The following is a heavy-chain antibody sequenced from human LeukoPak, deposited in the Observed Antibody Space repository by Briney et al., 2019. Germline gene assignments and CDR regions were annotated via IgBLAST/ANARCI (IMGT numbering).Heavy chain of an antibody. J-gene: IGHJ6*02. D-gene: IGHD1-26*01. CDR3: ASGEWELLQRYYYYGMDV. CDR1: GYTFTGYY. CDR2: INPSSGGT. Sequence: ASVKVCCKASGYTFTGYYMDLVRQARGQGLEWMGWINPSSGGTNYAQKFQGRVTMTRHTSISTAYMELSRLRSDDTAVYYCASGEWELLQRYYYYGMDVWGQGTTVTVSS. V-gene: IGHV1-2*02.